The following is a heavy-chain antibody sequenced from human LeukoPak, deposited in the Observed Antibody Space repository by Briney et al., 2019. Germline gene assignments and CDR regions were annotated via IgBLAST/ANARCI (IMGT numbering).Heavy chain of an antibody. V-gene: IGHV3-9*03. CDR2: ISWNSGSI. Sequence: GGSRSSPVPPPGFTFVVMPIHGFGQAPGKAREWFPGISWNSGSIGYADSVRGRFTISRDNAKNSLYLQMNSLRDEDMGLYYCAKERFGELFPDYWGQGTLVSVSS. D-gene: IGHD3-10*01. CDR3: AKERFGELFPDY. J-gene: IGHJ4*02. CDR1: GFTFVVMP.